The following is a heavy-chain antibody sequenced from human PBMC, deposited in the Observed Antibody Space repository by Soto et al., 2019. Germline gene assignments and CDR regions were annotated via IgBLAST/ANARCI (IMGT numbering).Heavy chain of an antibody. J-gene: IGHJ3*02. V-gene: IGHV3-23*01. CDR3: AHPRGYGVFDAVDI. D-gene: IGHD4-17*01. CDR1: GFFFSTYA. Sequence: GGSLRLSCAASGFFFSTYAMNWVPQAPGKGQECVSAISNNGYDTYYAESVRGRFTISSDNSINTLYLQMSRLRTEDTAVYYCAHPRGYGVFDAVDIWGQGTMVTVSS. CDR2: ISNNGYDT.